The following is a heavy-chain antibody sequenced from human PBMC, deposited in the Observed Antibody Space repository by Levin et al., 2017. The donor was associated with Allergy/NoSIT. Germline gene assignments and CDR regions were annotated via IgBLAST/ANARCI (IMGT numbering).Heavy chain of an antibody. CDR1: GFTFSNYW. CDR3: ARIGYSSSSNDY. Sequence: PTGGSLRLSCAASGFTFSNYWMSWVRQAPGKGLEWVANIKEDGSEKYYVDSMKGRFTISRDNAKNSVYLQMNSLRAEDTAVYYCARIGYSSSSNDYWGQGSLVTVSS. D-gene: IGHD6-6*01. CDR2: IKEDGSEK. V-gene: IGHV3-7*01. J-gene: IGHJ4*02.